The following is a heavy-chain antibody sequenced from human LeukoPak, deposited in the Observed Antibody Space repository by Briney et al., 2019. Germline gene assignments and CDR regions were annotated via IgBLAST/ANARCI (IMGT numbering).Heavy chain of an antibody. CDR3: VTPRSWELSDMAV. CDR2: VYHNGET. V-gene: IGHV4-38-2*02. Sequence: SETLSLTCTVSGSSISTNYYWAWIRQSPGTGLEGIGSVYHNGETYYNPSLKSRVIISVDTSRNDFSLRLTSVTAADTALYYCVTPRSWELSDMAVWGKGTTVIVSS. CDR1: GSSISTNYY. D-gene: IGHD1-26*01. J-gene: IGHJ6*03.